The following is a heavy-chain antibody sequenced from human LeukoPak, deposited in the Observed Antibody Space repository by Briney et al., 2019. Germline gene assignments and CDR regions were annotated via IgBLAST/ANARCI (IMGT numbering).Heavy chain of an antibody. V-gene: IGHV4-34*01. CDR3: ARDRVTIFGVPFDY. CDR1: GGSFSGYY. CDR2: INHSGST. Sequence: SETLSLTCAVYGGSFSGYYWSWIRQPPGKGLEWIGEINHSGSTNYNPSLKSRVTISVDTSKNQFSLKLSSVTAADTAVYYCARDRVTIFGVPFDYWGQGTLVTVSS. D-gene: IGHD3-3*01. J-gene: IGHJ4*02.